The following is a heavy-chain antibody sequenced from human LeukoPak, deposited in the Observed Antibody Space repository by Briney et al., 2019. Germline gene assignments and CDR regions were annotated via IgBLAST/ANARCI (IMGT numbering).Heavy chain of an antibody. D-gene: IGHD4-17*01. V-gene: IGHV6-1*01. CDR2: TYYRSKWYN. CDR3: ARESVERYGDYEAYYYYYGMDV. Sequence: SQTLSLTCAISGDSVSSNSAAWNWIRQSPSRGLEWLGRTYYRSKWYNDYAVSVKSRITINPDTSKNQFSLQLNSVTPEDTAVYYCARESVERYGDYEAYYYYYGMDVWGQGTTVTVSS. CDR1: GDSVSSNSAA. J-gene: IGHJ6*02.